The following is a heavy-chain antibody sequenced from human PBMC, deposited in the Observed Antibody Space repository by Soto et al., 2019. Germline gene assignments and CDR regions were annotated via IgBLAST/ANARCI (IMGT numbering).Heavy chain of an antibody. CDR2: IYTSGGT. CDR1: GGSISSYY. J-gene: IGHJ3*02. V-gene: IGHV4-4*07. CDR3: ARVIRRITMVRDAFDI. Sequence: QVQLQESGPGLVKPSETLSLTCTVSGGSISSYYWSWIRQPAGKGLEWIGRIYTSGGTNYNPSLKSRVTMSVDTSKNQFSLKLSSVTAADTAVYYCARVIRRITMVRDAFDIWGQGTMVTVSS. D-gene: IGHD3-10*01.